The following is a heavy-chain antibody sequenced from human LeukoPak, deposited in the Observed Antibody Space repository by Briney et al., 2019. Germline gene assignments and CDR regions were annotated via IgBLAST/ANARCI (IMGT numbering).Heavy chain of an antibody. CDR1: GGSISSYY. Sequence: SETLSLTCTVSGGSISSYYWSWIRQLPGKGLEWIGYIYYSGSTNYNPSLKSRVTISVDTSKNQFSLKLSSVTAADTAVYYCAAVPAAMENNWFDPWGQGTLVTVSS. D-gene: IGHD2-2*01. V-gene: IGHV4-59*01. J-gene: IGHJ5*02. CDR2: IYYSGST. CDR3: AAVPAAMENNWFDP.